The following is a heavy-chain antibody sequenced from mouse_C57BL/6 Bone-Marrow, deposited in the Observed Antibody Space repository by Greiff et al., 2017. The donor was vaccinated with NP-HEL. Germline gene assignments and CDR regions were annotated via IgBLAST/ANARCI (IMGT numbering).Heavy chain of an antibody. D-gene: IGHD1-1*01. V-gene: IGHV5-12*01. CDR1: GFTFSDYY. CDR3: ARQGNYDGSSHWYFDV. CDR2: ISNGGGST. J-gene: IGHJ1*03. Sequence: EVQLVESGGGLVQPGGSLKLSCAASGFTFSDYYMYWVRQTPEKRLEWVAYISNGGGSTYYPDTVKGRFTISRDNAKNTLYLQMSRLKSEDTAMYYCARQGNYDGSSHWYFDVWGTGTTVTVSS.